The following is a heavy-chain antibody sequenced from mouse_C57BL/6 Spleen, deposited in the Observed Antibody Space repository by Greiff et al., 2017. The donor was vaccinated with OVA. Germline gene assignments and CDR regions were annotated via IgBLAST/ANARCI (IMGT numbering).Heavy chain of an antibody. V-gene: IGHV1-50*01. CDR2: IDPSDSYT. J-gene: IGHJ1*03. Sequence: QVQLQQPGAELVKPGASVKLSCKASGYTFTSYWMQWVKQRPGQGLEWIGEIDPSDSYTNYNQKFKGKATLTVDPSSSTAYMQLSSLTSEDSAVYYCASGYGSSYGYFDVWGTGTTVTVSS. D-gene: IGHD1-1*01. CDR3: ASGYGSSYGYFDV. CDR1: GYTFTSYW.